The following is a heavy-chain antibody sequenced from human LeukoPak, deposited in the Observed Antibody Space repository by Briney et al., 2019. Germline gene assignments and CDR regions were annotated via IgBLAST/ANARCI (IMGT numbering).Heavy chain of an antibody. CDR2: IKSKVDGETT. D-gene: IGHD4/OR15-4a*01. CDR1: RFTFSNDW. J-gene: IGHJ4*02. CDR3: AIDEPNYAPYDFDY. Sequence: GGSLRLSCAASRFTFSNDWMNWVRQAPGKGLEWVGRIKSKVDGETTDYAAPVKGRFTISRDDSNIMVYLQMNSLKIEDTAVYYCAIDEPNYAPYDFDYWGQGTLVAVSS. V-gene: IGHV3-15*01.